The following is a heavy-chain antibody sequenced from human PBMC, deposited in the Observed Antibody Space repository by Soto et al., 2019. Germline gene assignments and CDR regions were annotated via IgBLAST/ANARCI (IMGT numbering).Heavy chain of an antibody. CDR1: GGSISSYY. CDR3: ARGLVVDLNYYYCYGMDV. CDR2: IYTSGST. V-gene: IGHV4-4*07. J-gene: IGHJ6*02. Sequence: KPSETLSLTCTVSGGSISSYYWSWIRQPAGKGLEWIGRIYTSGSTNYNPSLKSRVTMSVDTSKNQFSLKLSSVTAADTAVYYCARGLVVDLNYYYCYGMDVWGQGTTVTVSS. D-gene: IGHD2-21*01.